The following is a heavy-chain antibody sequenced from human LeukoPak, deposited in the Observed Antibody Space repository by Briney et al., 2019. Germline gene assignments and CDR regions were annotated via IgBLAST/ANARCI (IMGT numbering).Heavy chain of an antibody. Sequence: GGSLRLSCAVSGFNFRSFWMSWVRQAPGKGLEWVANIKEDGSERNYMDSVKGRFTISRDRAKSSLYLQMNSLRAEDTAVYYCARDQRGRGRYYYYYYMDVWGKGTTVTVSS. CDR1: GFNFRSFW. CDR3: ARDQRGRGRYYYYYYMDV. J-gene: IGHJ6*03. D-gene: IGHD2-15*01. CDR2: IKEDGSER. V-gene: IGHV3-7*01.